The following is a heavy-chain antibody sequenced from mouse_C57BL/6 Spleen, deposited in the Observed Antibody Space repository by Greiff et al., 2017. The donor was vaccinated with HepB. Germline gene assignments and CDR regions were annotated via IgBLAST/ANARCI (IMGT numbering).Heavy chain of an antibody. Sequence: EVQLQQSGPELVKPGASVKISCKASGYSFTGYYMNWVKQSPEKSLEWIGEINPSTGGTTYNQKFKAKATLTVDKSSSTAYMQLKSLTSEDSAVYYCARGGPRYFDVWGTGTTVTVSS. CDR2: INPSTGGT. CDR3: ARGGPRYFDV. CDR1: GYSFTGYY. D-gene: IGHD3-3*01. J-gene: IGHJ1*03. V-gene: IGHV1-42*01.